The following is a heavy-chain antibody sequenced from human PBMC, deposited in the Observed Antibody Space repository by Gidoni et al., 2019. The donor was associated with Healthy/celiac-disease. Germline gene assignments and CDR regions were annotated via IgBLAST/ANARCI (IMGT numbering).Heavy chain of an antibody. Sequence: EVQLVESGGGLVQPGGSLRLSCAASGFTFSRYSMNWVRQAPGKGLEWVSYISSSSSTIYYADSVKGLFTISRDNAKNSLYLQMNSLRAEDTAVYYCAREFRGDFWSGYHYGMDVWGQGTTVTVSS. V-gene: IGHV3-48*04. CDR2: ISSSSSTI. D-gene: IGHD3-3*01. J-gene: IGHJ6*02. CDR3: AREFRGDFWSGYHYGMDV. CDR1: GFTFSRYS.